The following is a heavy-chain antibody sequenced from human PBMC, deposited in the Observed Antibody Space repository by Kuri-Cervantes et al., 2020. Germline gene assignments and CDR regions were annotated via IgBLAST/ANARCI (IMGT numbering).Heavy chain of an antibody. J-gene: IGHJ3*02. CDR2: ISYDGSXX. Sequence: GGSLRLSCAASGXTFSSYGVXWVRQAPGKGLEWVAXISYDGSXXYYADSVKGRFTISRDNSKXTLYLQMNSLRAEDTAIYYFXXGNMITVGXXPDAFHIWGQGTMVTVSS. CDR1: GXTFSSYG. D-gene: IGHD3-16*01. V-gene: IGHV3-30*03. CDR3: XXGNMITVGXXPDAFHI.